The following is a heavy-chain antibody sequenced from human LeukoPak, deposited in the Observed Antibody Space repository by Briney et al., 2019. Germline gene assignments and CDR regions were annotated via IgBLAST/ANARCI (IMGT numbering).Heavy chain of an antibody. Sequence: GESLKVSCVGSGYSFSTYWIGWVRQMPGKGLEWMGIIYIGDSDTRYSPSFQGQVTISGDKSINTAFLQWSSLKASDTGMYCCVRLGNYDSGSYWDYWGQGTLVTVFS. CDR2: IYIGDSDT. CDR3: VRLGNYDSGSYWDY. CDR1: GYSFSTYW. D-gene: IGHD3-22*01. J-gene: IGHJ4*02. V-gene: IGHV5-51*01.